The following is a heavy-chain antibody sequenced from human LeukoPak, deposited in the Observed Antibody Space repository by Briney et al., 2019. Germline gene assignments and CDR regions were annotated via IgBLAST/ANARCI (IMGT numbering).Heavy chain of an antibody. CDR1: GFTCNNYG. D-gene: IGHD6-19*01. J-gene: IGHJ4*02. V-gene: IGHV3-23*01. Sequence: PGGSLRHSCAASGFTCNNYGMSWVRQAPGKGLEWVSGIDPGGDSTYYADSVKGRFTISRDNSKNTLYVQMNSLRAEDTAVYYCAKDNKGLAVADHFDYWGQGTLVTVSS. CDR2: IDPGGDST. CDR3: AKDNKGLAVADHFDY.